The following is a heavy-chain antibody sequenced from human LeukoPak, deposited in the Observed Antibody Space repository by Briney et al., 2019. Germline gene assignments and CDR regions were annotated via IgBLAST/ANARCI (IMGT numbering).Heavy chain of an antibody. CDR2: IDPNSGGT. CDR1: GGTFSSYA. J-gene: IGHJ5*02. Sequence: ASVKVSCKASGGTFSSYAISWVRQAPGQGLEWMGWIDPNSGGTNYAQKFQGRVTMTRDTSITTAYMELGRLRSDDTAVYYCARRVSSWSEGWFDPWGQGTLVTVSS. V-gene: IGHV1-2*02. CDR3: ARRVSSWSEGWFDP. D-gene: IGHD6-13*01.